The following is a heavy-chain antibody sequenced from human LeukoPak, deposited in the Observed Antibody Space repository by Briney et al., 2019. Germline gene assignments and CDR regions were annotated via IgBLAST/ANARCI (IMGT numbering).Heavy chain of an antibody. J-gene: IGHJ6*03. Sequence: GGSLRLSCAASGFTFSTYSINWVRQAPGRGLEWVSSITSSSSYIFYADSVKGRFTISTDNAKNSLYLQMNSLRAEDTAVYYCARGGPQTGTTWYMDVWGKGTTVTVSS. V-gene: IGHV3-21*01. CDR2: ITSSSSYI. CDR3: ARGGPQTGTTWYMDV. CDR1: GFTFSTYS. D-gene: IGHD1-1*01.